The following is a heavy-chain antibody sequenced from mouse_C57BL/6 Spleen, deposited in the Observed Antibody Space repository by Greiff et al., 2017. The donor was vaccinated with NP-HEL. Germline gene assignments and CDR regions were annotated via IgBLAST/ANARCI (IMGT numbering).Heavy chain of an antibody. CDR1: GYTFTGYW. D-gene: IGHD1-1*01. Sequence: VQLQQSGAELMKPGASVKLSCKATGYTFTGYWIEWVKQRPGHGLKWIGEILPGSGSTNYNEKFKGKATFTADTSSNTAYMQLSSLTTEDSAIYYCARGATTVVAYYYAMDYWGQGTSVTVSS. J-gene: IGHJ4*01. V-gene: IGHV1-9*01. CDR2: ILPGSGST. CDR3: ARGATTVVAYYYAMDY.